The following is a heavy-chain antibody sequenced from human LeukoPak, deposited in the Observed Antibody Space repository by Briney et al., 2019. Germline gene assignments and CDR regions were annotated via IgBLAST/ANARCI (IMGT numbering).Heavy chain of an antibody. D-gene: IGHD2-21*01. CDR2: INHSGST. CDR3: ARGRAIIYYYYMDV. CDR1: GGSFSGYY. J-gene: IGHJ6*03. Sequence: PSETLPLTCAVYGGSFSGYYWSWIRQPPGKGLEWIGEINHSGSTNYNPSLKSRVTISVDTSKNQFSLKLSSVPAADTAVYYCARGRAIIYYYYMDVWGKGTTVTVSS. V-gene: IGHV4-34*01.